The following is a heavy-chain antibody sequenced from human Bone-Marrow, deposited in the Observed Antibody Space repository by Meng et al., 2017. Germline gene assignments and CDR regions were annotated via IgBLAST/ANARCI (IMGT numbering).Heavy chain of an antibody. D-gene: IGHD5-24*01. CDR3: ARGDGYNRYFDY. J-gene: IGHJ4*02. CDR1: GGSISSDNYP. CDR2: IYHSGTA. Sequence: QLQLQESGSGLVKPSQTLSLTRAVSGGSISSDNYPWSWIRQPPGKGLESIGYIYHSGTAYYNPSLESRVTISVDRSKNQFSLKLSSVTAADTAVYYCARGDGYNRYFDYWGQGTLVTVSS. V-gene: IGHV4-30-2*01.